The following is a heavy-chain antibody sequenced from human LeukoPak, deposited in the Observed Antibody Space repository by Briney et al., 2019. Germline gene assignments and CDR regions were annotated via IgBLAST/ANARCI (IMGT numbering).Heavy chain of an antibody. J-gene: IGHJ3*02. CDR2: ISASGDVT. CDR3: AKSLLTTASGTGRAFDI. Sequence: GGSLRLSCAASGFIFSDHYMGWVRRAPGKGLEWVSGISASGDVTFHADPVKGRFTISRDNSKNTLYLQMNSLRAEDTAEYYCAKSLLTTASGTGRAFDIWGQGTMVTVSS. V-gene: IGHV3-23*01. D-gene: IGHD1-26*01. CDR1: GFIFSDHY.